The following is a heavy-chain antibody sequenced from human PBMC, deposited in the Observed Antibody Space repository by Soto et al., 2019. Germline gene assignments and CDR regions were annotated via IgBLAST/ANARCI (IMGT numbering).Heavy chain of an antibody. D-gene: IGHD3-22*01. J-gene: IGHJ3*02. CDR3: ARAYSGYGAFDI. V-gene: IGHV1-69*13. Sequence: SVKVSCKASGGTFSSYAISWVRQAPGQGLEWMGGIIPIFGTANYAQKFQGRVTITADESTSTAYMELSSLRSEDTAVYYCARAYSGYGAFDIWGQGTMVTVSS. CDR2: IIPIFGTA. CDR1: GGTFSSYA.